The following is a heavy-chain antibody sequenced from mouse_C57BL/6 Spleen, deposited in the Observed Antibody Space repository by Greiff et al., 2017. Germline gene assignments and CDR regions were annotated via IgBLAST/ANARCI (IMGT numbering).Heavy chain of an antibody. CDR1: GFSLTSYG. J-gene: IGHJ4*01. CDR2: IWSGGST. Sequence: VQLQESGPGLVQPSQCLYITCTASGFSLTSYGVHWVRQSPGKGLEWLGVIWSGGSTDYNAAFISRLSISKDKSKSQVFFKMNSLQADYTAIYYCARGVYYGYDGDAMDYWGQGTSVTVSS. V-gene: IGHV2-2*01. CDR3: ARGVYYGYDGDAMDY. D-gene: IGHD2-2*01.